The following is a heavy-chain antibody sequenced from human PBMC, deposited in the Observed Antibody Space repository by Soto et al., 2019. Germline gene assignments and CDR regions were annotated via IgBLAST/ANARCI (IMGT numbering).Heavy chain of an antibody. V-gene: IGHV4-59*01. Sequence: PSETLSLTCTVSGGSISSYYWSWIRRPPGKGLEWIGYIYYSGSTNYNPSLKSRVTISVDTSKNQFSLKLSSVTAADTAVYYCARDGRAAAGTDYYYGMDVWRQGTTVTVSS. CDR2: IYYSGST. J-gene: IGHJ6*02. D-gene: IGHD6-13*01. CDR3: ARDGRAAAGTDYYYGMDV. CDR1: GGSISSYY.